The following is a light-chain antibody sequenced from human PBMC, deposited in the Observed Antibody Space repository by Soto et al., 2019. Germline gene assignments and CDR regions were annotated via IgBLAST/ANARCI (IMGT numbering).Light chain of an antibody. CDR2: KAS. V-gene: IGKV1-5*03. J-gene: IGKJ1*01. CDR1: QSISSW. CDR3: QQYHGFPWT. Sequence: DIQMTQSLSTLSASVGDRDTITCRASQSISSWLAWYQQKSGKAPKLLIYKASSLQSGVPSRFSGSGSGTEFTLTISSLQPDDFATYYCQQYHGFPWTFGQGTKVEIK.